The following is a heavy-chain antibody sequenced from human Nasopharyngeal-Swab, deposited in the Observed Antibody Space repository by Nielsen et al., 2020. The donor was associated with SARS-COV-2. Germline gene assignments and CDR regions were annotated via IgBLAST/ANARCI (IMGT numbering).Heavy chain of an antibody. V-gene: IGHV4-59*01. CDR3: AGGFGDYDY. Sequence: SETLSLTCTVSGGSISSYYWSWIRQPPGKGLEWIGYIYYSGSTNYDPSLKSRVTISVDTSKNQFSLKLSSVTAADTAVYYCAGGFGDYDYWGQGTLVTVSS. CDR1: GGSISSYY. J-gene: IGHJ4*02. CDR2: IYYSGST. D-gene: IGHD4-17*01.